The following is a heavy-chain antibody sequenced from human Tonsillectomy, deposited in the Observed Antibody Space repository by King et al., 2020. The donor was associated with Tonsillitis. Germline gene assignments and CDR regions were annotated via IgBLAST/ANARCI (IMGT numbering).Heavy chain of an antibody. Sequence: VQLVESGGGVVQPGRSLRLSCAASGSTFSSYGMHWVRQAPGKGLEWVAVISYDGSNKYYADSVKGRFTISRDNSKNTLYLQMNSLRAEDTAVYYCAKDFGRYDFRRLDPWGQGTLVTVSS. CDR3: AKDFGRYDFRRLDP. CDR1: GSTFSSYG. J-gene: IGHJ5*02. CDR2: ISYDGSNK. D-gene: IGHD3-3*01. V-gene: IGHV3-30*18.